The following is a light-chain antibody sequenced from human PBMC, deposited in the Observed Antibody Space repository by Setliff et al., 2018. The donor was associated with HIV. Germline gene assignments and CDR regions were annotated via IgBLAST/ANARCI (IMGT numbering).Light chain of an antibody. J-gene: IGLJ1*01. CDR2: DIT. V-gene: IGLV2-11*01. Sequence: QSVLTQPRSVSGSPGQSVTFSCTGASSDIGGYNYVSWYQQHPGKAPKLLIYDITKRPSGVPDRFSGFKSGNTASLTISGLQADDEADYYCSSYAGADAFDVFGTGTKVTVL. CDR3: SSYAGADAFDV. CDR1: SSDIGGYNY.